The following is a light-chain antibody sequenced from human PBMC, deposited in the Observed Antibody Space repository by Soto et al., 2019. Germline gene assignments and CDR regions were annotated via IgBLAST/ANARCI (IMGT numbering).Light chain of an antibody. CDR2: GES. V-gene: IGKV3-20*01. J-gene: IGKJ1*01. CDR1: QSVSSSY. Sequence: EIVLTQSPGTLSLSPGERATISCRASQSVSSSYLAWYQQKPGQAPRLLIYGESSRATGIPDRFSVSGSGTDFTLTISRLEPEDFAVYYCQQYGSSMETFGQGTKVEIK. CDR3: QQYGSSMET.